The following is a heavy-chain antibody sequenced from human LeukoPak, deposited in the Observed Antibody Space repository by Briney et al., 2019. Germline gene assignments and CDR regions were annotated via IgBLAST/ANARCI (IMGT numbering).Heavy chain of an antibody. CDR2: INWNGGST. Sequence: PGGSLRLSCAASGFTFDDYGMSWVRQAPGKGLEWVSGINWNGGSTGYADSVKGRFTISRDNSKNTLYLQMNSLRAEDTAVYFCAKGSKAVLFTRDHYMDVWGKGTTVTISS. CDR3: AKGSKAVLFTRDHYMDV. D-gene: IGHD6-19*01. J-gene: IGHJ6*03. CDR1: GFTFDDYG. V-gene: IGHV3-20*04.